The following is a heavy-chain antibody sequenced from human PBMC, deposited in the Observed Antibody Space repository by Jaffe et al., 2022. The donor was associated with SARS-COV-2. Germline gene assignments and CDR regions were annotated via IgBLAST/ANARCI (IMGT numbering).Heavy chain of an antibody. CDR3: ARDTLWRGMVRGVKLDY. Sequence: QVQLVQSGAEVKKPGASVKVSCKASGYTFTGYYMHWVRQAPGQGLEWMGWINPNSGGTNYAQKFQGRVTMTRDTSISTAYMELSRLRSDDTAVYYCARDTLWRGMVRGVKLDYWGQGTLVTVSS. CDR2: INPNSGGT. V-gene: IGHV1-2*02. J-gene: IGHJ4*02. D-gene: IGHD3-10*01. CDR1: GYTFTGYY.